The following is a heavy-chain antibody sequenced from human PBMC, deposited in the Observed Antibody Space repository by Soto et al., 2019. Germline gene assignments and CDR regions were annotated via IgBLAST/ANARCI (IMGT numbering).Heavy chain of an antibody. D-gene: IGHD5-12*01. CDR3: ARAQYSGYDFYFDY. Sequence: PSESLSLTCTVSGGSISSYYWSWIRQPPGKGLEWIGYINYSGSTNYNPSLKSRVTISVDTSKNQFSLKLSSVTAADTAVYYCARAQYSGYDFYFDYWGQGTLVPSPQ. J-gene: IGHJ4*02. V-gene: IGHV4-59*12. CDR1: GGSISSYY. CDR2: INYSGST.